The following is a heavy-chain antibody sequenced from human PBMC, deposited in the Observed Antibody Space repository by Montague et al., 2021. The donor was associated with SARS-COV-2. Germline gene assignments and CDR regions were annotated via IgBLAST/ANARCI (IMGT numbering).Heavy chain of an antibody. J-gene: IGHJ1*01. CDR1: GFTFSSYC. CDR2: IWYDGSNK. CDR3: ARDLAVAEDPVGD. Sequence: SLRLSCAASGFTFSSYCMHWVRQAPGKGLEWVAVIWYDGSNKYYADSVKGRFTISRDNSKNTLYLQMNSLRAEDTAVYYCARDLAVAEDPVGDWGQGTPVTVSS. V-gene: IGHV3-33*01. D-gene: IGHD6-19*01.